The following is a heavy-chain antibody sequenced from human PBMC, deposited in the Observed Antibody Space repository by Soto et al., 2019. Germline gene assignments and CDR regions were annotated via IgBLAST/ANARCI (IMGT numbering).Heavy chain of an antibody. D-gene: IGHD6-19*01. CDR1: GYTFTSYY. Sequence: GASVKVSCKASGYTFTSYYMHWVRQAPGQGLEWMGIINPSGGSTSYAQKFQGRVTMTRDTSTSTAYMELSSLRSEDTAVYYCARDYGIAVAKDAFDIWGQGTMVTVSS. J-gene: IGHJ3*02. CDR3: ARDYGIAVAKDAFDI. CDR2: INPSGGST. V-gene: IGHV1-46*01.